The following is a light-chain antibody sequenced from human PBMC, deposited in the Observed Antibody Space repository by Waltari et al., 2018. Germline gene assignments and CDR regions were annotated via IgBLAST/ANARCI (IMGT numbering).Light chain of an antibody. CDR2: DVS. CDR1: SSDLGGYSF. V-gene: IGLV2-14*01. Sequence: QSALTQPASVSGSPGQSITISCTSSSSDLGGYSFVSWYQQHPGKAPKLMIYDVSHRPSGVSNRFSGSKSGNTASLTISGLQPEDEADYYCSSYTSISPPFLFGTGTKVTVL. CDR3: SSYTSISPPFL. J-gene: IGLJ1*01.